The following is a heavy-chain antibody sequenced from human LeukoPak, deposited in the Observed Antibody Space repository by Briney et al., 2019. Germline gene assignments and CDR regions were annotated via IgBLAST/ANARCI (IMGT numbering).Heavy chain of an antibody. CDR2: IWYDGSNK. Sequence: GGSLRLSCAASGFTFSSYGMHWVRQVPGKGLEWVAVIWYDGSNKYYADSVKGRFTISRDNSKNTLYLQMNSLRAEDTAVYYCARDPGYRFRPLYYFDYWGQGTLVTVSS. D-gene: IGHD6-13*01. CDR1: GFTFSSYG. CDR3: ARDPGYRFRPLYYFDY. V-gene: IGHV3-33*01. J-gene: IGHJ4*02.